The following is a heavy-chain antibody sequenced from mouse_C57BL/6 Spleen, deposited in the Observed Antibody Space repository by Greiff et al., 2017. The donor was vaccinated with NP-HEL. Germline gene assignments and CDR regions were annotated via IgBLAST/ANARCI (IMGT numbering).Heavy chain of an antibody. Sequence: QVQLQQSGPELVKPGASVKISCKASGYAFSSSWMNWVKQRPGKGLEWIGRIYPGDGDTNYNGKFKGKATLTADKSSSTAYMQLSSLTSEDSAVYFCASGDGRAWFAYWGQGTLVTVSA. V-gene: IGHV1-82*01. CDR1: GYAFSSSW. CDR2: IYPGDGDT. D-gene: IGHD1-1*01. CDR3: ASGDGRAWFAY. J-gene: IGHJ3*01.